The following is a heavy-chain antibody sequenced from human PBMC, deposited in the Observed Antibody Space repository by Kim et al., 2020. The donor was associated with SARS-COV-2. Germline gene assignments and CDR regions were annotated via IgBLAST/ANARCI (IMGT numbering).Heavy chain of an antibody. V-gene: IGHV1-3*04. D-gene: IGHD5-18*01. CDR2: INTANGNT. CDR1: GYTFTNHA. Sequence: ASVKVSCTASGYTFTNHAMHWVRQAPGQRLEWMGWINTANGNTKYSQKFQGRVTITRNTSASTAYMDLSSLRSEDTAVYYCAKDLEMGRAAPPPRYMYLPTYYNYDMDVWGQGTTVTVSS. J-gene: IGHJ6*02. CDR3: AKDLEMGRAAPPPRYMYLPTYYNYDMDV.